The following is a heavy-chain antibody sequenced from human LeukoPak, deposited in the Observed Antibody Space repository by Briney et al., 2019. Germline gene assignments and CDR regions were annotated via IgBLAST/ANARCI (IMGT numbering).Heavy chain of an antibody. V-gene: IGHV1-18*01. D-gene: IGHD4-17*01. CDR2: ISGYNGNT. J-gene: IGHJ4*02. CDR1: GYTFTNYA. Sequence: ASVKVSCKASGYTFTNYAISWVRQAPGQGLEWVARISGYNGNTDYAQKVKDRVTVTADTSTAYLEMRGLTSDDTAVYYCARDHGDFVGVKVGFDSWGQGTLVTVSS. CDR3: ARDHGDFVGVKVGFDS.